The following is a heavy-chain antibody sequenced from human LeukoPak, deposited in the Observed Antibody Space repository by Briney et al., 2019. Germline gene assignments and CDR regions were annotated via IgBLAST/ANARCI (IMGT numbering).Heavy chain of an antibody. CDR1: NSSISSDYY. D-gene: IGHD3-22*01. V-gene: IGHV4-38-2*02. Sequence: SETLSFTCSVSNSSISSDYYWGWIRQSPGKGLEWIGSIYHSGTTHYYPSLKNRVSMSIDTSRNQFSLQLNSVTAADTAVYYCARALYYYETSGYTFDSWGQGTLVTVSS. CDR3: ARALYYYETSGYTFDS. CDR2: IYHSGTT. J-gene: IGHJ4*02.